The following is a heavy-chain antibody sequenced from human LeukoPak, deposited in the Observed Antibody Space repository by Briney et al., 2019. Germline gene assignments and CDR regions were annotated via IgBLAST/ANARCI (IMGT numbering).Heavy chain of an antibody. J-gene: IGHJ6*02. CDR3: ARVNVDSAMGIYYYYGMDV. Sequence: GASVKDSCKASGYMFTTYAVNWVRQAPGQGLEWVGWINTNTGNPTYGQGFTGRFVFSLDTSVSTAYLQISSLKAEDTAIYYCARVNVDSAMGIYYYYGMDVWGQGTTVTVSS. CDR2: INTNTGNP. V-gene: IGHV7-4-1*02. D-gene: IGHD5-18*01. CDR1: GYMFTTYA.